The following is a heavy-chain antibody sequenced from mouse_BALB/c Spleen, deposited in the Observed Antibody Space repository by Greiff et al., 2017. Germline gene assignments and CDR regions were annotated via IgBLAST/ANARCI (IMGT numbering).Heavy chain of an antibody. CDR3: ARHEGNYGWFAY. J-gene: IGHJ3*01. CDR2: INSDGGST. Sequence: DVMLVESGGGLVQPGESLKLSCESNEYEFPSHDMSWVRKTPEKRLEWVAAINSDGGSTYYPDTMERRVIFSRDNTKRTLYLQMSSLRSEDTALYYCARHEGNYGWFAYWGQGTLVTVSA. V-gene: IGHV5-2*01. CDR1: EYEFPSHD. D-gene: IGHD2-1*01.